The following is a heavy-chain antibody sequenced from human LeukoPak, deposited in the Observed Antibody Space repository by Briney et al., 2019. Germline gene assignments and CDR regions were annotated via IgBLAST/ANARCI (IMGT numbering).Heavy chain of an antibody. CDR3: AREAAKLDVFDI. CDR1: GVSFSNYA. V-gene: IGHV3-30-3*01. J-gene: IGHJ3*02. Sequence: GGSLSLSCAVSGVSFSNYAMHWVRQAPGKGLEWVAIISYDGSNKYYADSVKGRFTPSRDNSKNTLYLQMSSVRAEDTAVYYCAREAAKLDVFDIWGQGTMVTVSS. CDR2: ISYDGSNK. D-gene: IGHD6-25*01.